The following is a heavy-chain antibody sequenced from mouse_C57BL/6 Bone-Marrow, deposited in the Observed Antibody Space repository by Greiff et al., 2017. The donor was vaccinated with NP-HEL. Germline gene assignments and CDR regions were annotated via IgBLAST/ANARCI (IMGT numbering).Heavy chain of an antibody. D-gene: IGHD2-1*01. CDR1: GYTFTSYG. CDR2: IYPRSGNT. V-gene: IGHV1-81*01. Sequence: QVQLQQSGAELARPGASVKLSCKASGYTFTSYGISWVKQSTGPGLEWIGEIYPRSGNTYYNEKFKGKATLTADKSSSTAYLELRSLTSEDSAVYFCAREDGNLHFDYWGQGTTLTVSS. J-gene: IGHJ2*01. CDR3: AREDGNLHFDY.